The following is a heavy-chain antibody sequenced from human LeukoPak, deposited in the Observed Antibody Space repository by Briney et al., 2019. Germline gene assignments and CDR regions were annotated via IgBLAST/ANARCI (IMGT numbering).Heavy chain of an antibody. V-gene: IGHV4-59*01. Sequence: SETLSLTCTVSGGSISSYYWTWIRQPPGKGLEWIGYIYYSGSTDYNPSLKSRVTISIDTSNNQFSLKLSSVTAADTAVYYCARVTAMVSEIDYWGQGTLVTVSS. CDR3: ARVTAMVSEIDY. CDR1: GGSISSYY. CDR2: IYYSGST. J-gene: IGHJ4*02. D-gene: IGHD5-18*01.